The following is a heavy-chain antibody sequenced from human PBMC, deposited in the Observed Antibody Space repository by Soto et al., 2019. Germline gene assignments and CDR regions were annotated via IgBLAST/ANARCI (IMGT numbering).Heavy chain of an antibody. CDR1: GFTFRGFP. CDR2: ISSDTSIK. CDR3: ARASGWYYLDY. V-gene: IGHV3-30-3*01. D-gene: IGHD6-19*01. J-gene: IGHJ4*02. Sequence: QVQLVESGGGVVQPGKSLRLSCAASGFTFRGFPMHWVRQAPGKGLEWVALISSDTSIKNYADSVKGRFTISRDNSRTTLYLQMDSLRPEETAVYFCARASGWYYLDYWGQGALVTVSS.